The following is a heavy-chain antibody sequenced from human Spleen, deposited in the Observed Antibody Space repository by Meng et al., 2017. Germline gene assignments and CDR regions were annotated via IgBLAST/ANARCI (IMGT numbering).Heavy chain of an antibody. CDR2: ISYDGTNK. CDR3: AREAATNPYYYYYGMDV. D-gene: IGHD6-25*01. V-gene: IGHV3-30*01. Sequence: GESLKISCAASGFTFSSYAMHWVRQAPGKGLEWVAVISYDGTNKNYADSVKGRFSISRDNSKYTLYLQMNSLRPEDTAVYYCAREAATNPYYYYYGMDVWGQGTTVTVSS. J-gene: IGHJ6*02. CDR1: GFTFSSYA.